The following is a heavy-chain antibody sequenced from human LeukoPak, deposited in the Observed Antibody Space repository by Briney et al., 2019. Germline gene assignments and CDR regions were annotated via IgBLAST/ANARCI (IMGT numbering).Heavy chain of an antibody. CDR2: ISGSGAST. J-gene: IGHJ4*02. V-gene: IGHV3-23*01. Sequence: PGGSLRLSCAASGFTFSSYAMSWVRQAPGKGLEWVSAISGSGASTYYADSVKGRFTISRDNSKNTLYLQMNSLRAEDTAVYYCARLSVTMVRGAVDYWGQGTLVTVSS. CDR1: GFTFSSYA. CDR3: ARLSVTMVRGAVDY. D-gene: IGHD3-10*01.